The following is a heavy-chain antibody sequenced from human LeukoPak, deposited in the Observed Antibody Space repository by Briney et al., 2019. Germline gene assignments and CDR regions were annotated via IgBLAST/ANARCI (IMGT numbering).Heavy chain of an antibody. CDR1: GFTFSSYA. CDR3: AREVAAAGTGWFDP. V-gene: IGHV3-30-3*01. J-gene: IGHJ5*02. D-gene: IGHD6-13*01. CDR2: ISYDGSNK. Sequence: PGGSLRLSCAASGFTFSSYAMHWVRQAPGKGLEWVAVISYDGSNKYYADSVKGRFTISRDNSKNTLYLQMNSLRAEDTAVYYCAREVAAAGTGWFDPWGQGTLVTVSS.